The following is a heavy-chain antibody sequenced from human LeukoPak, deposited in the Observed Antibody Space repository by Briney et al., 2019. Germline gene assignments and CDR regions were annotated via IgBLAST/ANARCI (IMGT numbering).Heavy chain of an antibody. V-gene: IGHV5-51*01. CDR3: ARHPGGYYNSSGYSRAFDI. CDR2: IYPGDSDS. Sequence: GESLKISCKGSGYRFTSYWIGWVRQMPGKGLEWMGIIYPGDSDSRHSPSFQGQVTISADKSISTAYLQWSSLKASDTAMYYCARHPGGYYNSSGYSRAFDIWGQGTMVTVSS. CDR1: GYRFTSYW. J-gene: IGHJ3*02. D-gene: IGHD3-22*01.